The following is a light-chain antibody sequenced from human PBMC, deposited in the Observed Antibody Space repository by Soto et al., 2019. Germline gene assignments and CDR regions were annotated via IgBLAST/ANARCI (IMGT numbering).Light chain of an antibody. CDR1: SSDVGSYNL. J-gene: IGLJ1*01. V-gene: IGLV2-23*02. Sequence: QSVLTQPASVSGSPGQSITISCTGTSSDVGSYNLVSWYQQHPGKAPKLMIYEVSKRPSGVSYRFSGSKSGNTASLTISGLQAEDEADYYCCSYAGSSTYVFGTGTRSPS. CDR2: EVS. CDR3: CSYAGSSTYV.